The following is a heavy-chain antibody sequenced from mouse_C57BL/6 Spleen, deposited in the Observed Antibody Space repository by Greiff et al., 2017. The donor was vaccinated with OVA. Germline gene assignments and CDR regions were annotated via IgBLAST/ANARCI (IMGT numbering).Heavy chain of an antibody. Sequence: EVKVVESGGGLVKPGGSLKLSCAASGFTFSSYTMSWVRQTPEKRLEWVATISGGGGNTYYPDSVKGRFTISRDNAKNTLYLQMSSLRSEDTALYYCARLDGYYGAFDYWGQGTTLTVSS. J-gene: IGHJ2*01. CDR2: ISGGGGNT. D-gene: IGHD2-3*01. CDR3: ARLDGYYGAFDY. V-gene: IGHV5-9*01. CDR1: GFTFSSYT.